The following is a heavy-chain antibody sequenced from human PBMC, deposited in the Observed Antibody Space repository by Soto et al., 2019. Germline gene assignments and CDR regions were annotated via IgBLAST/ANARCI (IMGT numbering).Heavy chain of an antibody. CDR1: GGSISSSNW. D-gene: IGHD1-1*01. CDR3: AIRGGTGTLFGSWFDP. V-gene: IGHV4-4*02. CDR2: IYHSGST. J-gene: IGHJ5*02. Sequence: SETLSLTCAVSGGSISSSNWWSWVRQPPGKGLEWIGEIYHSGSTNYNPSLKSRVTISVDKSKNQFSLKLSSVTAADTAVYYCAIRGGTGTLFGSWFDPWGQGTLVTVSS.